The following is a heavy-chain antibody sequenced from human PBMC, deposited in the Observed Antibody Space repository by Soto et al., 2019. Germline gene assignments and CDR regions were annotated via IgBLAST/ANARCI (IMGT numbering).Heavy chain of an antibody. Sequence: QVQLQQWGAGPLRPLETLSLTCGVSGGSFSGYYWAWIRQSPGKGLEWIGEINDRGSINYNPSLKSRVSISVYTSKNHYSLNLRSVTDADTAVYYCARESHDILTGPPWVWYFDLWGRGTLVTVSS. CDR3: ARESHDILTGPPWVWYFDL. CDR2: INDRGSI. J-gene: IGHJ2*01. CDR1: GGSFSGYY. V-gene: IGHV4-34*01. D-gene: IGHD3-9*01.